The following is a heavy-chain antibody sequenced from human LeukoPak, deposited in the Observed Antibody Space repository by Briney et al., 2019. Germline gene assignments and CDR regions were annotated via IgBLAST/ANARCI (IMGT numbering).Heavy chain of an antibody. J-gene: IGHJ5*02. CDR3: ARMRTYSSSWYWFDP. D-gene: IGHD6-13*01. CDR1: GFTFSSYA. CDR2: ISGSGGST. Sequence: PGGSLRLSCAASGFTFSSYAMSWVRQAPGKGLEWVSAISGSGGSTYYADSVKGRFTISRDNSKNTLYLQMNSLRAEDTAVYYCARMRTYSSSWYWFDPWGQGTLVTVSS. V-gene: IGHV3-23*01.